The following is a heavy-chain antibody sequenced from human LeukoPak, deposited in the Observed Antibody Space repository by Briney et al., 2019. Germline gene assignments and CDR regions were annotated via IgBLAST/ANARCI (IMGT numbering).Heavy chain of an antibody. J-gene: IGHJ3*02. V-gene: IGHV4-38-2*02. CDR3: ASSTRYYYDSSGYYYGAFDI. D-gene: IGHD3-22*01. CDR2: IYHSGST. CDR1: GYSISSGYY. Sequence: SETLSLTCTVSGYSISSGYYWGWIRQPPGKGLEWIGSIYHSGSTYYNPSLKSRVTISVDTSKNQFSLKLSSETAADTAVYYCASSTRYYYDSSGYYYGAFDIWGQGTMVTVSS.